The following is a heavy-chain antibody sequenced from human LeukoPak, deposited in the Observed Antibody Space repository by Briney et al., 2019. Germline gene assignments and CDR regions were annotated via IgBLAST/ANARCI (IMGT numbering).Heavy chain of an antibody. J-gene: IGHJ4*02. CDR3: ARDSAGNDY. V-gene: IGHV3-7*01. CDR1: GFIFRNYW. CDR2: INEDGSEK. Sequence: GGSLRLSCAAAGFIFRNYWMGWVRQAPGKGLEWVANINEDGSEKYYVDSVKGRFTISRDNAKNSLYLQMNSLRAEDTAMYYCARDSAGNDYWGQGTLVTVSS. D-gene: IGHD6-13*01.